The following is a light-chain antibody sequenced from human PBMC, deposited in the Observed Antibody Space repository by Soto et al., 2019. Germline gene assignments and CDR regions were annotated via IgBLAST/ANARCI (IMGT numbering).Light chain of an antibody. CDR2: GAS. CDR3: QQYGSSPLT. J-gene: IGKJ4*01. CDR1: QSVSSSS. V-gene: IGKV3-20*01. Sequence: EIVFTHSPGTLSLSPGERATLSCRVSQSVSSSSLAWYQQRPGQAPRLLIYGASIRATDIPDRFSGSGSGTDFTLTISRLEPEDFAVYYCQQYGSSPLTFGGGTKVDNK.